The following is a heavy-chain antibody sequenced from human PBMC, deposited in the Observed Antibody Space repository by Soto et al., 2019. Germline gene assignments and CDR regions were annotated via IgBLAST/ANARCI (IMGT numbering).Heavy chain of an antibody. V-gene: IGHV4-38-2*01. CDR1: GYSISSGYY. J-gene: IGHJ4*02. CDR3: ARVDSSSGFDY. D-gene: IGHD6-6*01. Sequence: SETLSLTCAVSGYSISSGYYWGWIRQPPGKGLEWIGSIYHSGSTYYNPSLKSRVTISVDTSKNQFSLRLTSVTAADTAVYYCARVDSSSGFDYWGQGTLVTVSS. CDR2: IYHSGST.